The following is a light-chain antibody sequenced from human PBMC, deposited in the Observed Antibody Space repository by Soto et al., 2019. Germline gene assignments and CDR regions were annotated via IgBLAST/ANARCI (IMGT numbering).Light chain of an antibody. J-gene: IGKJ5*01. CDR2: DAS. Sequence: EIVLTQSPATLSLSPGERATLSFMASQSVSSYLAWYQQKPGQAPRLLIYDASNRATGIPARFSGTGSGTEFTLTISSLQPDDLATYFCQQYHTVPYTFGQGTRLEI. CDR3: QQYHTVPYT. V-gene: IGKV3-11*01. CDR1: QSVSSY.